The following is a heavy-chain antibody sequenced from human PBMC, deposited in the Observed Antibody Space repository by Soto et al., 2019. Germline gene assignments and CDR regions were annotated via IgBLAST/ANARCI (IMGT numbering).Heavy chain of an antibody. Sequence: QVTLKESGPVLVKPTETLTLTCTVSGFSLSNGRMGVSWIRQPPGKALEWLAHIFSNDEKSHSTSLKSRLTISKDTSKSQVVLTMTNMDLVYTAIYYCARLRPDWYIDLWGRGTLVTVSS. D-gene: IGHD3-10*01. J-gene: IGHJ2*01. V-gene: IGHV2-26*01. CDR3: ARLRPDWYIDL. CDR2: IFSNDEK. CDR1: GFSLSNGRMG.